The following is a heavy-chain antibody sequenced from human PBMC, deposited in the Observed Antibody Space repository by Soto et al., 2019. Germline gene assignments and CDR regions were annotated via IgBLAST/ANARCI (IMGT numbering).Heavy chain of an antibody. CDR1: GFTFSRSA. CDR3: TSTTFLFDGTGFSSDEY. CDR2: IRSKANNYET. D-gene: IGHD6-19*01. J-gene: IGHJ4*02. V-gene: IGHV3-73*02. Sequence: EAQLVESGGGLVQPGGSLRLSCVGSGFTFSRSAMHWVRQASGKGLEWIGRIRSKANNYETAYLASVKGRFIISRDDLQNTAYLEMNSLKTEDTATYYCTSTTFLFDGTGFSSDEYWGQGTLVTVSS.